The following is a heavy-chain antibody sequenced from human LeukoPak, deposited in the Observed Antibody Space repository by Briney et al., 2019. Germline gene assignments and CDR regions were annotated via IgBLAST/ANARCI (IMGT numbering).Heavy chain of an antibody. Sequence: ETLSLTCTVSGGSISSYYWSWVRQAPGKGLEWVATINQDVSQIKYVDSVKGRFTISRDNAKNSLYLQMNSLRAEDTAVYYCAKLGYNSWDFDYWGQGTVVTVSS. V-gene: IGHV3-7*01. J-gene: IGHJ4*02. CDR2: INQDVSQI. CDR1: GGSISSYY. D-gene: IGHD6-13*01. CDR3: AKLGYNSWDFDY.